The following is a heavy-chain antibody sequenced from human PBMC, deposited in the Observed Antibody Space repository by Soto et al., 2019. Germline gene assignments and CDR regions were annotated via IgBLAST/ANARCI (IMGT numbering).Heavy chain of an antibody. D-gene: IGHD3-16*01. CDR1: GWKVNSYW. CDR3: ARYYDENDSSSFVYGIDA. J-gene: IGHJ6*04. CDR2: IFPGDSDT. V-gene: IGHV5-51*01. Sequence: PGECLKISCQGSGWKVNSYWIAWVRQMPWKGTEWMGIIFPGDSDTRYSPSFQGQVTISADNSISNAYLQWNSLKASDTAMYYCARYYDENDSSSFVYGIDAWGEGTTVTVSS.